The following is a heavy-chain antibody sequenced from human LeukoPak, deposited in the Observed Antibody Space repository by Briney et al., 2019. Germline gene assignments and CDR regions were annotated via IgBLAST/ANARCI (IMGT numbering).Heavy chain of an antibody. J-gene: IGHJ4*02. CDR2: IYYSGTT. CDR3: ARYGYSYGQYYFDY. V-gene: IGHV4-59*01. Sequence: PSETLSLTCSVSGGSISSYYWSWIRQPPGKGLEWIGYIYYSGTTNYNPPLKSRVTISVDTSNNQFSLKLTSVTAADTAVYYCARYGYSYGQYYFDYWGQGTLVTVSS. D-gene: IGHD5-18*01. CDR1: GGSISSYY.